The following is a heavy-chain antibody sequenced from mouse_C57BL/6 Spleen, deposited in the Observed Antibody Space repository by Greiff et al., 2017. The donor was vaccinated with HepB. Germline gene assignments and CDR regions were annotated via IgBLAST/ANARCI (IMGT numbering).Heavy chain of an antibody. D-gene: IGHD1-1*01. Sequence: QVQLKQPGAELVRPGSSVKLSCKASGYTFTSYWMHWVKQRPIQGLEWIGNIDPSDSETHYNQKFKDKATLTVEKSSSTAYMPLSSLTSEDSAVYYCARGITTGYFDVWGTGTTVTVSS. J-gene: IGHJ1*03. CDR1: GYTFTSYW. V-gene: IGHV1-52*01. CDR2: IDPSDSET. CDR3: ARGITTGYFDV.